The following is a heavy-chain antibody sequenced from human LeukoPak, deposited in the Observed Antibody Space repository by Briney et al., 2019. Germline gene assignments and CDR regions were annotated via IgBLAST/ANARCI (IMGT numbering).Heavy chain of an antibody. J-gene: IGHJ4*02. D-gene: IGHD3-10*01. CDR1: GFTFSSYW. V-gene: IGHV3-7*01. CDR2: IKQDGSEK. Sequence: GGSLRLSCAASGFTFSSYWMSWVRQAPGKGLEWVANIKQDGSEKYYVDSVKGRFSISRDNAKNSLYLQMNSLRAEDTAVYYCARDYYYGSGVNDYGGQGTLVTVSS. CDR3: ARDYYYGSGVNDY.